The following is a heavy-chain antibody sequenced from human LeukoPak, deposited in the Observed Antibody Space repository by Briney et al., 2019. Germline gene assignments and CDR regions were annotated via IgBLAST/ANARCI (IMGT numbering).Heavy chain of an antibody. Sequence: SETLSLTCAVYGGSFSGYYWSWIRQPPGKGLEWIGEINHSGSTNYNPSLKSRVTISVDTSKNQFSLKLSSVTAADTAVYYCARGLVHSYDYGGRVYWGQGTLVTVSS. CDR1: GGSFSGYY. CDR2: INHSGST. V-gene: IGHV4-34*01. D-gene: IGHD4-23*01. J-gene: IGHJ4*02. CDR3: ARGLVHSYDYGGRVY.